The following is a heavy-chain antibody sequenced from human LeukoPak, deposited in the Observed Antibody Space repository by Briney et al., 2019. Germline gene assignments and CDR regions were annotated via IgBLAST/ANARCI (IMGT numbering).Heavy chain of an antibody. CDR2: ISYDGSDK. CDR3: AKRVSYSSGSHFDY. D-gene: IGHD3-10*01. CDR1: GFTFSSYG. Sequence: GGSLRLSCAASGFTFSSYGMHWVRQAPGKGLEWVAVISYDGSDKYYADSVKGRFTISRDNSKNTLYLQMNSLRAEDTAVYYCAKRVSYSSGSHFDYWGQGAPVTVSS. J-gene: IGHJ4*02. V-gene: IGHV3-30*18.